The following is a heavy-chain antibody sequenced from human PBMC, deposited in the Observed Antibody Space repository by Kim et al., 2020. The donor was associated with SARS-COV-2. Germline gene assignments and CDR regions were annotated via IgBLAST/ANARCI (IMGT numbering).Heavy chain of an antibody. V-gene: IGHV4-59*01. D-gene: IGHD3-10*01. J-gene: IGHJ4*02. CDR3: ARGSPKYYYGSGSSGPFDY. CDR1: GGSISSYY. CDR2: IYYSGST. Sequence: SETLSLTCTVSGGSISSYYWSWIRQPPGKGLEWIGYIYYSGSTNYNPSLKSRVTISVDTSKNQFSLKLSSVTAADTAVYYCARGSPKYYYGSGSSGPFDYWGQGTLVTVSS.